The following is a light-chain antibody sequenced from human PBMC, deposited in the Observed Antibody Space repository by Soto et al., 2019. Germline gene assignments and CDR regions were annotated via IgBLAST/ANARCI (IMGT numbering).Light chain of an antibody. V-gene: IGKV1-5*03. Sequence: DIQMTQSPSTLSACVGDRVTITCRASQSISTWLAWYQQKPGKAPKLLIYKASSLEGGVPSRFSGSGSGTEFTLTISSLQPDDFATYYCQQYLNRWTFGQGTKVDIK. CDR3: QQYLNRWT. J-gene: IGKJ1*01. CDR1: QSISTW. CDR2: KAS.